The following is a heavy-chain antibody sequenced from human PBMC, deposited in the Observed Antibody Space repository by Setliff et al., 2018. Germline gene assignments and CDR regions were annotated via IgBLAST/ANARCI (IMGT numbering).Heavy chain of an antibody. CDR2: IYHSGST. V-gene: IGHV4-38-2*01. CDR3: ARGAYIGLDY. Sequence: SETLSLTCAVSGYSISSGYYWGWIRQPPGKGLEWIGSIYHSGSTYYNPSLKSRVTISVDKSKNQFSLKLNSVTAADTAVYYCARGAYIGLDYWGQGTLVTSPQ. CDR1: GYSISSGYY. J-gene: IGHJ4*02. D-gene: IGHD4-4*01.